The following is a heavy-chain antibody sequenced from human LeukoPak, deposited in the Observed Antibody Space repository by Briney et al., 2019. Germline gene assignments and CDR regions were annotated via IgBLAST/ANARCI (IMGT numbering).Heavy chain of an antibody. CDR1: GGSFSGYY. J-gene: IGHJ4*02. CDR2: INHSGST. Sequence: PSETLSLTCAVYGGSFSGYYWSWIRQPPGKGLEWIGEINHSGSTNYNPSLKSRVTISVDTSKNQLSLKLSSVTAADTAVYYCAREGVGAAAGTLIDYWGQGTLVTVSS. CDR3: AREGVGAAAGTLIDY. V-gene: IGHV4-34*01. D-gene: IGHD6-13*01.